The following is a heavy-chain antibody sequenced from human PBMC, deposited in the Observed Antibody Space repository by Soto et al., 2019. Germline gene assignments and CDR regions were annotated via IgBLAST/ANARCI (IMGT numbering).Heavy chain of an antibody. CDR1: GFTLSAYW. Sequence: GGSLRLSCAASGFTLSAYWMSWVRQAPGKGLEWVASINEDGSERHYVDSVKGRLTISRDNAKKSLYLQMNNLRVDDTAVYYCARASVAGYDYWGQGTLVTVSS. V-gene: IGHV3-7*03. CDR2: INEDGSER. D-gene: IGHD6-19*01. CDR3: ARASVAGYDY. J-gene: IGHJ4*02.